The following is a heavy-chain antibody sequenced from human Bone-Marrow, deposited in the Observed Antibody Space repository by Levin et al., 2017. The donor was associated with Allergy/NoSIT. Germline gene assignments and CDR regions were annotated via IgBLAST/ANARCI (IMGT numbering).Heavy chain of an antibody. V-gene: IGHV3-7*01. D-gene: IGHD3-3*01. CDR1: GFISSSYW. Sequence: GGSLRLSCGGSGFISSSYWMSWVRQAPGKGLEWVANIKQDGSEKNYVDSVKGRFTISRDNARNSVYLQMNSLRGEDTAVYYCATYDFWSGYSFGNWGQGTLVTVSS. J-gene: IGHJ4*02. CDR3: ATYDFWSGYSFGN. CDR2: IKQDGSEK.